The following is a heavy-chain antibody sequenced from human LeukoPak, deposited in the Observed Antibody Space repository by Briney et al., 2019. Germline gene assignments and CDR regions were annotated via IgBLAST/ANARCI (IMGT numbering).Heavy chain of an antibody. D-gene: IGHD3/OR15-3a*01. V-gene: IGHV3-48*01. J-gene: IGHJ6*02. CDR3: VRDDLGTSNHDYGMDV. CDR2: ISSSGSTI. Sequence: PGGSLRLSCAASGFTFSRNSMNWVRQAPGKGLEWVSYISSSGSTIYYADSVKGRFTISRDNAKNSLYLQMNSLRVEDTAVYYCVRDDLGTSNHDYGMDVWGQGTTVTVSS. CDR1: GFTFSRNS.